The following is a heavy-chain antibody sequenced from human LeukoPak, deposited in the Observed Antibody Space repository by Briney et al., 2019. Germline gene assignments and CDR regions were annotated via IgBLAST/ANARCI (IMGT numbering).Heavy chain of an antibody. CDR2: ISSSGSTI. CDR3: ARARSSWYPVYDY. J-gene: IGHJ4*02. CDR1: GFTFSSYE. D-gene: IGHD6-13*01. V-gene: IGHV3-48*03. Sequence: PSGGSLRLSCAASGFTFSSYEMNWVRQAPGKGLEWVSYISSSGSTIYYADSVKGRFTISRDNAKNSLYLQMNSLRAEDTAVYYCARARSSWYPVYDYWGQGTLVTVSS.